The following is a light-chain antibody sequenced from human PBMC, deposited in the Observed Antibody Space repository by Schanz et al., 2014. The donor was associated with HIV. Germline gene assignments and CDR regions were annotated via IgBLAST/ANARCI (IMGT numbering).Light chain of an antibody. CDR2: ANM. Sequence: QLVLTQPPSASGTPGQRVTISCSISGSNIRSNTINWFRHLPGTAPKLLMYANMERPSGVPDRFSGSGSGTSASLAISVLQAEDEADYYCVSWDGSLNGWVFGGGTKLTVL. J-gene: IGLJ3*02. V-gene: IGLV1-44*01. CDR1: GSNIRSNT. CDR3: VSWDGSLNGWV.